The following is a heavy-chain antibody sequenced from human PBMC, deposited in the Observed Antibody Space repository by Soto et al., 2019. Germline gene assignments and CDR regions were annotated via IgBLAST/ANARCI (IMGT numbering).Heavy chain of an antibody. D-gene: IGHD3-22*01. J-gene: IGHJ4*02. CDR1: GFTFSSYA. CDR2: ISGSGGTT. Sequence: EVQLLESGGGLLQPGGSLRLSCAASGFTFSSYAMSWVRQAPGKGLEWVSAISGSGGTTYYADSMKGRFTISRDNSKNTLYLQMNSLRAEDTAVYYCAKWAEKYHYESSASDSYFDYWGQGTLVTVSS. CDR3: AKWAEKYHYESSASDSYFDY. V-gene: IGHV3-23*01.